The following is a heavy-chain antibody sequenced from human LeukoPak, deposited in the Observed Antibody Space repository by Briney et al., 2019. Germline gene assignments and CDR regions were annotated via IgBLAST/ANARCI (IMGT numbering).Heavy chain of an antibody. D-gene: IGHD6-13*01. CDR3: ARVQYSSSWFVDY. CDR1: GFTFSNYW. CDR2: IKQDGSER. J-gene: IGHJ4*02. V-gene: IGHV3-7*01. Sequence: GRSLRLSCAASGFTFSNYWMSWVRQAPGKGLEWVASIKQDGSERYYVDSVKGRFTISRDSAKNSLYLQMNSLRAEDTAVFYCARVQYSSSWFVDYWGQGTLVTVSS.